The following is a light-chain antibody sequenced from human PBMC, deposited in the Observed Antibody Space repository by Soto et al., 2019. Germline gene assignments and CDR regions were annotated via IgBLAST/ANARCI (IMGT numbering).Light chain of an antibody. CDR1: QSVSSN. Sequence: EVVMTQSPATVSVSPGERATLSCRASQSVSSNLAWYQQKPGQAPRLLIYGASTRATGTPARFSGSGSGTEFTLTISSLQSEDFAVYYCQQYNDWPLTFGQGTKVDI. CDR2: GAS. J-gene: IGKJ1*01. CDR3: QQYNDWPLT. V-gene: IGKV3-15*01.